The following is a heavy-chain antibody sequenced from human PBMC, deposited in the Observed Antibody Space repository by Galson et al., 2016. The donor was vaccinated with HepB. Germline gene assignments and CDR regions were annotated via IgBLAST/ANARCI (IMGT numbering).Heavy chain of an antibody. CDR1: GGSFSGYY. CDR3: ARVIPRYNWNPKPFDY. V-gene: IGHV4-34*01. J-gene: IGHJ4*02. Sequence: SETLSLTCAVYGGSFSGYYWSWIRQPPGKGLEWIGEIHHSGSTNYNPSLESRVTISVDTSKNQFSLKLNSVTAADTAVYYCARVIPRYNWNPKPFDYWGQGTLVTVSS. CDR2: IHHSGST. D-gene: IGHD1-20*01.